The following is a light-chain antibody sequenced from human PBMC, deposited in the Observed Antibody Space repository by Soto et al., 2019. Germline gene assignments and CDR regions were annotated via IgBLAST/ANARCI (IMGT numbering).Light chain of an antibody. J-gene: IGLJ1*01. V-gene: IGLV2-14*01. CDR3: TSYTSTSTYV. CDR2: DVS. CDR1: SSDVGGYNY. Sequence: QSVLTQPRSVSGSPGQSVTISCTGTSSDVGGYNYVSWYQQHPGKAPKLMIYDVSNRPSGVSSRFSGSKSGNTASLTISGLQAEDEADYYCTSYTSTSTYVFGTGTKLTVL.